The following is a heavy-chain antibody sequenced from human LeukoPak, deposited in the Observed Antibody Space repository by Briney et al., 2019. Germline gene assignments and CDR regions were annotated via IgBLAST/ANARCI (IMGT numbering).Heavy chain of an antibody. CDR3: ARHVADCGGDCSSLYYFDY. J-gene: IGHJ4*02. V-gene: IGHV4-39*01. CDR2: ISYSGGT. D-gene: IGHD2-21*02. Sequence: SESLSLTCTVSGGSMISSTYYWGWIRQPPGKGLEWIGTISYSGGTYYNPSLKSRVTISVDTSENQFSLKLSSVTAADTAVYYCARHVADCGGDCSSLYYFDYWGQGTLVTVSS. CDR1: GGSMISSTYY.